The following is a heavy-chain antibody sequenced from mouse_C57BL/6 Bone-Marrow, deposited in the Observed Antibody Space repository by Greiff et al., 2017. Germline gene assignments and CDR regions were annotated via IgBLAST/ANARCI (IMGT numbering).Heavy chain of an antibody. V-gene: IGHV1-69*01. D-gene: IGHD1-1*01. CDR1: GYTFTSYW. CDR2: IDPSDSYT. J-gene: IGHJ1*03. Sequence: VQLQQPGAELVMPGASVKLSCKASGYTFTSYWMHWVKQRPGQGLEWIGEIDPSDSYTNYNQKFTGKSTLTVDNSSSPAYMQLSRLHSEDTAVFYCARHGSSYLYFDVWGTGTTVTVSS. CDR3: ARHGSSYLYFDV.